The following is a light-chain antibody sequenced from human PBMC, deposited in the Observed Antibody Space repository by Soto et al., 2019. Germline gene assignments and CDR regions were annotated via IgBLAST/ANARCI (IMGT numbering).Light chain of an antibody. J-gene: IGKJ4*01. CDR2: AAS. CDR3: QQTNSFFGLT. CDR1: QGISSW. V-gene: IGKV1-12*01. Sequence: DIQMTQSPSSVSASLGDRVTITCRASQGISSWLAWYQQKPGKAPKLLIYAASNLQVGAPSRFSGSASGTDFTLTISSVQPDDFGTYYCQQTNSFFGLTFGGGTKVELK.